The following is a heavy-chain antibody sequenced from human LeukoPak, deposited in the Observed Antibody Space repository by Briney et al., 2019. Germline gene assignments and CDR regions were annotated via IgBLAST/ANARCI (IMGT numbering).Heavy chain of an antibody. CDR3: ARQYGPGYSSTWYFDY. V-gene: IGHV4-39*01. D-gene: IGHD6-13*01. Sequence: SETLSFTCTVSGGSISSSAYSWGWIRQPPGKGFDWIGNIYDNGNTYYNPSLKSRVTISVDTSKNQFSLQLSSVTAADTAVYYCARQYGPGYSSTWYFDYWGQGTLVTVSS. J-gene: IGHJ4*02. CDR2: IYDNGNT. CDR1: GGSISSSAYS.